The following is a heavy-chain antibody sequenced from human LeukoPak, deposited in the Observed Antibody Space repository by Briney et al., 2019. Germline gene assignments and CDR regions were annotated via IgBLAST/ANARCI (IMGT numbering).Heavy chain of an antibody. CDR3: ANIAAAGTV. CDR1: RFTFSSYG. J-gene: IGHJ4*02. D-gene: IGHD6-13*01. Sequence: GGSLRLSCAASRFTFSSYGMHWVRQAPGKGLEWVAFIRCDGSNKYYADSVKGRFTISRDNSKNTLYLQMNSLRAEDTAVYYCANIAAAGTVWGQGTLVTVSS. CDR2: IRCDGSNK. V-gene: IGHV3-30*02.